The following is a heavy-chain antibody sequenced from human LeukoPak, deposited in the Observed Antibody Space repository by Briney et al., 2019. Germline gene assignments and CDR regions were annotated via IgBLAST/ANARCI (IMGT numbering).Heavy chain of an antibody. V-gene: IGHV5-51*01. Sequence: PGEALEISCKGSGYSFTTYWIGLVRQMPGKGLEWMGIIYPGDSDTRYSPSFQGQVTISVDKSITTAYLQWRSLKASDTAMYYCARRRAATTIYHYSMDFWGHGTTVIVSS. CDR2: IYPGDSDT. CDR1: GYSFTTYW. D-gene: IGHD5/OR15-5a*01. J-gene: IGHJ6*02. CDR3: ARRRAATTIYHYSMDF.